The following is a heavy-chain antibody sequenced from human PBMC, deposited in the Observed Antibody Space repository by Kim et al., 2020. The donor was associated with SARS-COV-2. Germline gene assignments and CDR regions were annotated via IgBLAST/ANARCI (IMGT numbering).Heavy chain of an antibody. V-gene: IGHV4-59*01. D-gene: IGHD2-21*02. CDR3: ARDGGGNSELFDY. CDR1: GGSISSYY. J-gene: IGHJ4*02. Sequence: SETLSLTCTVSGGSISSYYWSWIRQPPGKGLEWIGYIYYSGSTNYNPSLKSRVTISVDTSKNQFSLKLSSVTAADTAVYYCARDGGGNSELFDYWGQGTLVTVSS. CDR2: IYYSGST.